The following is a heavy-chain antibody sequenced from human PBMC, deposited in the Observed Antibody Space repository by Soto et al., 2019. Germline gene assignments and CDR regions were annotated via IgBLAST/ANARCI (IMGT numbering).Heavy chain of an antibody. J-gene: IGHJ5*02. Sequence: QLQLQESGPRLVRPSETLSLTCTVSGASVNTDNYWGWVRQTPGKGLEWIGGVHYTGSTYYSSTLKSRVTISMDTSKNQLSLNLRSVTAADTAMYYCVKHEQWLVRLTWGQGTLVTVSS. D-gene: IGHD6-19*01. CDR3: VKHEQWLVRLT. CDR2: VHYTGST. V-gene: IGHV4-39*01. CDR1: GASVNTDNY.